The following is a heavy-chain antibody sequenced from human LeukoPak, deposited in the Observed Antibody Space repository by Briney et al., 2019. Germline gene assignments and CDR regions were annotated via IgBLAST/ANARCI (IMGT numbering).Heavy chain of an antibody. Sequence: ASVTVSCTASGCTLTSYYMHWVRQAPGQGLEWMGIINPSGGSTSYAQKFQGRVTMTRDTSTSTVYMELSSLRSEDTAVYYCARALLRYCSSTSCYWFDPWGQGTLVTVSS. V-gene: IGHV1-46*01. CDR2: INPSGGST. D-gene: IGHD2-2*01. CDR3: ARALLRYCSSTSCYWFDP. CDR1: GCTLTSYY. J-gene: IGHJ5*02.